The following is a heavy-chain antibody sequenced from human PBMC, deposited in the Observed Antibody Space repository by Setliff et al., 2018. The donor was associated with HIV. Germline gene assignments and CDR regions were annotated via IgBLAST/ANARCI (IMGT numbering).Heavy chain of an antibody. CDR3: AKKTAAYTSGSWLHY. CDR2: ISGSGGDT. Sequence: LRLSCASSGFTFSSYAMTWVRQAPGKGLECVAVISGSGGDTYYADSVKGRFVISREESKSTLYLQMNSLRAEDTAVYYCAKKTAAYTSGSWLHYWGQGTLVTVSS. V-gene: IGHV3-23*01. D-gene: IGHD3-10*01. CDR1: GFTFSSYA. J-gene: IGHJ4*02.